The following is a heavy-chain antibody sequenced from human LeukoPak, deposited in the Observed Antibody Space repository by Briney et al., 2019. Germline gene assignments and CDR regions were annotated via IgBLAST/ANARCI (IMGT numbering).Heavy chain of an antibody. Sequence: PGGSLRLSCAASGFTFSSYSMNWVRQAPGKGLEWISSISSSSSYIYYADSVKGRFTISRDNAKNSLYLQMNSLRAEDTAVYYCARVVPAASYGMDVWGKGTTVTVSS. D-gene: IGHD2-2*01. CDR1: GFTFSSYS. V-gene: IGHV3-21*01. J-gene: IGHJ6*04. CDR2: ISSSSSYI. CDR3: ARVVPAASYGMDV.